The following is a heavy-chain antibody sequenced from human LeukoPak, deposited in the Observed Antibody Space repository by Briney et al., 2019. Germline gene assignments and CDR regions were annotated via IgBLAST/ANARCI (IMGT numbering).Heavy chain of an antibody. V-gene: IGHV4-34*01. Sequence: SETLSLTCAVYGGSFSGYYWSWIRQPPGKGLEWIGEINHSGSTNYNPSLKSRVTISVDTSKNQFPLKLSSVTAADTAVYYCARGIVGATTYPYWGQGTLVTVSS. CDR2: INHSGST. J-gene: IGHJ4*02. CDR3: ARGIVGATTYPY. CDR1: GGSFSGYY. D-gene: IGHD1-26*01.